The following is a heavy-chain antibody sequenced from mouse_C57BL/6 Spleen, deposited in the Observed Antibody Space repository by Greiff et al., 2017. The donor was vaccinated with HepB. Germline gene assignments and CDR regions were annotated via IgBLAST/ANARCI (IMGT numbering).Heavy chain of an antibody. CDR2: ISYDGSN. D-gene: IGHD1-1*01. CDR3: ASTTVVATFDY. V-gene: IGHV3-6*01. J-gene: IGHJ2*01. CDR1: GYSITSGYY. Sequence: VQLKQSGPGLVKPSQSLSLTCSVTGYSITSGYYWNWIRQFPGNKLEWMGYISYDGSNNYNPSLKNRISITRDTSKNQFFLKLNSVTTEDTATYYCASTTVVATFDYWGQGTTLTVSS.